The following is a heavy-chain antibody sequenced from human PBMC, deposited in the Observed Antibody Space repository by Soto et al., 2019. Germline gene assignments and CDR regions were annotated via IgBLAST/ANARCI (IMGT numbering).Heavy chain of an antibody. CDR2: VNREGTGT. CDR3: TRVGGGSGNYDY. V-gene: IGHV3-74*03. CDR1: GFSFNDYW. Sequence: GGSLRLSCVASGFSFNDYWMHWVRQVPGRGPEWVSRVNREGTGTTYADSVKGRFTISRDNAKNMLFLQMNSLSPEDTAVYYCTRVGGGSGNYDYWGQGTQVTVPQ. D-gene: IGHD3-10*01. J-gene: IGHJ4*02.